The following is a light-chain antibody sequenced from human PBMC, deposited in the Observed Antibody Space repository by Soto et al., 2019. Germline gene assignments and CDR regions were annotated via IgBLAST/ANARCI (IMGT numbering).Light chain of an antibody. V-gene: IGLV1-51*02. Sequence: QAVLTQPPSVSAAPGQKVTISCSGSSSNIGNNYVSSYQQLPGTAPKLLIHENNKRPSGIPDRFSGSKSGTSATLGITGLQTGDEADYYCGTWDSSLSAGVFGTGTTITVL. CDR1: SSNIGNNY. CDR2: ENN. J-gene: IGLJ1*01. CDR3: GTWDSSLSAGV.